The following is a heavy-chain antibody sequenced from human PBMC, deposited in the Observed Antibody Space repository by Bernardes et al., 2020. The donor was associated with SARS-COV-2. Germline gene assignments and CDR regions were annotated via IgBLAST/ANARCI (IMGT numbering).Heavy chain of an antibody. D-gene: IGHD3-10*01. CDR3: AKDKLGLGYGSGSSDY. V-gene: IGHV3-23*01. CDR2: ISGSGGST. J-gene: IGHJ4*02. CDR1: GFTFRSYA. Sequence: GGSLRLSCAASGFTFRSYAMNWVRQAPGKGLEWVSAISGSGGSTYYADSVKGRFTISRDNSKNTRYLQMNSLRAEDTAVYYCAKDKLGLGYGSGSSDYWGQGTLVTVSS.